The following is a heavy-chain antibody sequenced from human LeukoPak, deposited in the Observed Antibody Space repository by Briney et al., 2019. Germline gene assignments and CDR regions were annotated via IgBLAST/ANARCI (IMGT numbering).Heavy chain of an antibody. CDR1: SGSISSTSYY. J-gene: IGHJ5*02. V-gene: IGHV4-39*01. D-gene: IGHD3-10*01. CDR2: IDYSGNT. Sequence: SETLSLTCTVSSGSISSTSYYWDWIRQPPGKGLEWIGSIDYSGNTYYNPSLKSRVTISVDTSKNQFSLKLRSVTAADTAVYYCARCRYYGSGSYYFSFNWFDPWGQGTLVTVSS. CDR3: ARCRYYGSGSYYFSFNWFDP.